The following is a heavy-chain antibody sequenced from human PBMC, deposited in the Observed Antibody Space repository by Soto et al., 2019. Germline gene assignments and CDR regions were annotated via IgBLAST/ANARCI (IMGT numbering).Heavy chain of an antibody. Sequence: SETLSLTCAVYGGSFSGYDGSWIRQPPGKGLEWIGEINHSGSTNYNPSLKSRVTISVDTSKNQFSLKLSSVTAADTAVYYCARTIHLAAAGIMDVWGQGTTVTSP. D-gene: IGHD6-13*01. CDR3: ARTIHLAAAGIMDV. V-gene: IGHV4-34*01. J-gene: IGHJ6*02. CDR2: INHSGST. CDR1: GGSFSGYD.